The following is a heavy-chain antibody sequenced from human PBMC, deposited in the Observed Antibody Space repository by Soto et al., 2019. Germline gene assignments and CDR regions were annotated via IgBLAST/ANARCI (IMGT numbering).Heavy chain of an antibody. CDR2: IYYSGST. Sequence: SETLSLTCTVSCGSISSYYWSWIRQPPGKGLEWIGYIYYSGSTNYNPSLKSRVTISVDTSKNQFSLKLSSVTAADTAVYYCARDPDSLDVWGQGTTVTVSS. CDR1: CGSISSYY. V-gene: IGHV4-59*01. J-gene: IGHJ6*02. CDR3: ARDPDSLDV. D-gene: IGHD2-21*01.